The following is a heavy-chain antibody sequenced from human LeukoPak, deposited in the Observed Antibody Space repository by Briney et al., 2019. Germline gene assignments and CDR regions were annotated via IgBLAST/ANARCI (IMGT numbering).Heavy chain of an antibody. Sequence: GGSLRLSCAASGFTFSSYAMHWVRQAPGKGLEWVAVISYDGSNKYYADSVKGRFTISRDNSKNTLYLQMNGLRAEDTAVYYCAKAGLWFGELATGQGDYWGQGTLVTVSS. CDR3: AKAGLWFGELATGQGDY. V-gene: IGHV3-30*04. CDR1: GFTFSSYA. D-gene: IGHD3-10*01. J-gene: IGHJ4*02. CDR2: ISYDGSNK.